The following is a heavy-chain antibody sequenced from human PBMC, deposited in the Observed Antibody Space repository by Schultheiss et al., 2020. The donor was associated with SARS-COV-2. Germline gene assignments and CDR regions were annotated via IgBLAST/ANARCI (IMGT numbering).Heavy chain of an antibody. CDR2: IWYDGSNK. Sequence: GESLKISCAASGFTFSSYGMHWVRQAPGKGLEWVAVIWYDGSNKYYADSVKGRFTISRDNAENSLHLQMNSLRAEDTAVYYCAREKGRGYSYGSPFDYWGQGTLVTVSS. J-gene: IGHJ4*02. CDR3: AREKGRGYSYGSPFDY. D-gene: IGHD5-18*01. V-gene: IGHV3-33*01. CDR1: GFTFSSYG.